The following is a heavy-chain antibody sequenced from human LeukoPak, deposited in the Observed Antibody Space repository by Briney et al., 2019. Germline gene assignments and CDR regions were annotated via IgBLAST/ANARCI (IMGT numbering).Heavy chain of an antibody. CDR2: INHSGST. Sequence: SETLSLTCTVSGGSISSSSYYWGWIRQPPGKGLEWIGEINHSGSTNYNPSLKSRVTMSVDTSKNQFSLKLSSVTAADTAVYYCARGGEVPAARYGMDVWGQGTTVTVSS. V-gene: IGHV4-39*07. CDR1: GGSISSSSYY. D-gene: IGHD2-2*01. J-gene: IGHJ6*02. CDR3: ARGGEVPAARYGMDV.